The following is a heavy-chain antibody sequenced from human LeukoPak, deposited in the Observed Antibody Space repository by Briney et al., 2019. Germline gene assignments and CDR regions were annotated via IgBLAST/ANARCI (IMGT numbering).Heavy chain of an antibody. CDR2: IGDSGGSS. CDR1: GFTFSSYT. Sequence: GGSLGLSCAASGFTFSSYTMSWVRQAPGKGLEWVSSIGDSGGSSYYADSVKGRFTISRDNSRNTLYLQMNSLRAEDTAVYYCAKDFVRRFVPWGQGTPVTVSS. J-gene: IGHJ5*02. CDR3: AKDFVRRFVP. V-gene: IGHV3-23*01.